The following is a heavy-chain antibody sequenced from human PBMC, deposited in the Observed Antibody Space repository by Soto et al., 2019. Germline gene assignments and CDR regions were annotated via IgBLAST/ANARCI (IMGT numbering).Heavy chain of an antibody. J-gene: IGHJ4*02. Sequence: SESLSLACPVSGGSISNYYWSWIRQPPGNELEWIAYIYYNGITNYNPSLKSRVTISVDTSKNQFSLTLTSVTAADTAVYYCARGRRYYYDNTGPFYFEHWGQGTLVTVSS. D-gene: IGHD3-22*01. CDR3: ARGRRYYYDNTGPFYFEH. CDR1: GGSISNYY. V-gene: IGHV4-59*01. CDR2: IYYNGIT.